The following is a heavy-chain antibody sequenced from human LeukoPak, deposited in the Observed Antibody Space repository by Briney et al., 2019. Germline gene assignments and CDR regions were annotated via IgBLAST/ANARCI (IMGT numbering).Heavy chain of an antibody. D-gene: IGHD3-10*01. Sequence: GGSLRLSCAASGFIFTDFSMNWVRQAPGKGLEWVSVLYDGGPTYYADSVKGRFTISRDNSRNMVYLQMMSLRAEDTAIYYCARDGRFGELTHWGQGTLVTVSS. CDR1: GFIFTDFS. CDR2: LYDGGPT. CDR3: ARDGRFGELTH. J-gene: IGHJ4*02. V-gene: IGHV3-53*01.